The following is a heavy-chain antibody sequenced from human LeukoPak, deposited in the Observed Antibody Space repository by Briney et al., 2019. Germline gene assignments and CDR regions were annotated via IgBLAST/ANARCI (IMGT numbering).Heavy chain of an antibody. CDR3: ARGGGLDV. Sequence: GGSLRLSCAASGFTFSSYWMNWARQAPGKGLEWVASINHNGNVNYYVDSVRGRFTVSRDNAKNSLYLQMSNLRAEDTAVYFCARGGGLDVWGQGATVTVSS. D-gene: IGHD3-16*01. V-gene: IGHV3-7*03. J-gene: IGHJ6*02. CDR2: INHNGNVN. CDR1: GFTFSSYW.